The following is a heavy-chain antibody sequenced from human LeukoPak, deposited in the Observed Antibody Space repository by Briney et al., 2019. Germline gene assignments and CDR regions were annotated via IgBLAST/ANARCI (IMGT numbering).Heavy chain of an antibody. J-gene: IGHJ3*02. CDR1: GFIFDGYG. V-gene: IGHV3-20*04. CDR3: ARMFCSAGSCYPDAFDI. Sequence: GGSLRLSCAASGFIFDGYGMSWVRQVPGKGLEWVSASNWNGASTGYADSVKGRFTISRDNAKNSLYLQMKSLRADDTALYYCARMFCSAGSCYPDAFDIWGQGTMVTVSS. D-gene: IGHD2-15*01. CDR2: SNWNGAST.